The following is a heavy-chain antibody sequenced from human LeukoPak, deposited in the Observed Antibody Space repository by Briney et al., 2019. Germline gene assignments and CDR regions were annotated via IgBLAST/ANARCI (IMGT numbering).Heavy chain of an antibody. CDR2: INHSGST. D-gene: IGHD2-2*01. CDR3: ARTCSSTSCYIY. CDR1: GGSISSYY. V-gene: IGHV4-34*01. Sequence: TSETLSLTCIVSGGSISSYYWSWIRQPPGKGLEWIGEINHSGSTNYNPSLKSRVTISVDTSKNQFSLKLSSVTAADTAVYYCARTCSSTSCYIYWGQGTLVTVSS. J-gene: IGHJ4*02.